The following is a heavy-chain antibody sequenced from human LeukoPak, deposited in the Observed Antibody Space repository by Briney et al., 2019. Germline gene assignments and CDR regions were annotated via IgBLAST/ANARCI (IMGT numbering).Heavy chain of an antibody. V-gene: IGHV3-74*01. J-gene: IGHJ4*01. Sequence: GGSLRLSCEASGFIFGAYWMLWVRQAPGKGLVWVSRIDGDGSTTTYADSVRGPFTISRDNAKNTLYLPMNSLPAEDTAVSYCARSQFDNWGQGTLVTVSS. CDR2: IDGDGSTT. CDR3: ARSQFDN. CDR1: GFIFGAYW.